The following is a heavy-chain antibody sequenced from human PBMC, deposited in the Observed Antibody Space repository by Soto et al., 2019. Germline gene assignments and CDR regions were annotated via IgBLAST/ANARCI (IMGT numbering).Heavy chain of an antibody. V-gene: IGHV4-59*08. CDR2: IYYSGST. J-gene: IGHJ2*01. CDR1: GGSISSYY. CDR3: ARNYCSGGSCSSYWYFDL. D-gene: IGHD2-15*01. Sequence: QVQLQESGPGLVKPSETLSLTCTVSGGSISSYYWSWIRQPPGKGLEWIGYIYYSGSTNYNPSLKSRVTISVDTSKNQFSLKLSSVTAADTAVYYCARNYCSGGSCSSYWYFDLWGRGTLVTVSS.